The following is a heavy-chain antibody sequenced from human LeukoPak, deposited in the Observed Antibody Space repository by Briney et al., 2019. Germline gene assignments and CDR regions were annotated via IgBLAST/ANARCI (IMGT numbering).Heavy chain of an antibody. V-gene: IGHV3-23*01. CDR1: GFTFSIYG. J-gene: IGHJ4*02. CDR3: AKIQGYLDY. CDR2: IVGSGVTT. Sequence: GGSLRLSCEASGFTFSIYGMTWVRQAPGKGLEWVSAIVGSGVTTYYADPVKGRFTISRGNSKNTLYLQMNSLRAEDTAVYYCAKIQGYLDYWGQGTLVTVSS.